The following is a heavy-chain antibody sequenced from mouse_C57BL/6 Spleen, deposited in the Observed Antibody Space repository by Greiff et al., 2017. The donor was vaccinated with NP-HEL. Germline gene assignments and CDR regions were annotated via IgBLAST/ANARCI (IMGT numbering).Heavy chain of an antibody. CDR1: GYTFTDYY. D-gene: IGHD1-1*01. CDR2: INPNNGGT. CDR3: ARCYYGSSRYFDV. Sequence: VQLHQSGPELVKPGASVKISCKASGYTFTDYYMNWVKQSHGKSLEWIGDINPNNGGTSYNQKFKGKATLTVDKSSSTAYMELRSLTSEDSAVYCCARCYYGSSRYFDVWGTGTTVTVSS. J-gene: IGHJ1*03. V-gene: IGHV1-26*01.